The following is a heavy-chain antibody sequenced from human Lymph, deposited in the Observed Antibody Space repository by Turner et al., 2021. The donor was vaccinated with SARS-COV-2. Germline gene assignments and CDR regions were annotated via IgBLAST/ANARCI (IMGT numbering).Heavy chain of an antibody. Sequence: QVQLVQSGAEVKKPGSSVMVSCKASGGTFSTYAISWVRQAPGQGLEWLGGTIPIFGIANYAQKFQGRVTITADKFTSTAYMELSSLRSEDTAVYYCARDATGPLGYWGRGTLVTVSS. D-gene: IGHD1-1*01. CDR2: TIPIFGIA. CDR1: GGTFSTYA. CDR3: ARDATGPLGY. J-gene: IGHJ4*02. V-gene: IGHV1-69*10.